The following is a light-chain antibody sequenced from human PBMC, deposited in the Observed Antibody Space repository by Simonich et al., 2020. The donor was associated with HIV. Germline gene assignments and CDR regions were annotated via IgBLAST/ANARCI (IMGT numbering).Light chain of an antibody. CDR3: QQYNSYSPYI. V-gene: IGKV1-5*03. Sequence: DIQMTQSPSTLSASVGDRVTITCRASQSISRWLALYQQKPGKAPKLLIYKASSLKSGVPSRFSGSGSGTEFTLTISSLQPDDFATYYCQQYNSYSPYIFGQGTKLEIK. CDR2: KAS. CDR1: QSISRW. J-gene: IGKJ2*01.